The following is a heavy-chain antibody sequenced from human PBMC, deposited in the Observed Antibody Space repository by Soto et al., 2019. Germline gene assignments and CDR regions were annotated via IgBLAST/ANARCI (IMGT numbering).Heavy chain of an antibody. V-gene: IGHV3-30*03. CDR3: AMVRLGETYAVDYYYDMDV. CDR1: GFTFSSYG. J-gene: IGHJ6*02. Sequence: QVQLVESGGGVVQPGGSLRLSCAASGFTFSSYGMHWVRQAPGKGLEGVAVISYDGSNKNYADSVKGRFTISRDNSKNTLYLQMNSLRAEDTAVYYCAMVRLGETYAVDYYYDMDVWGQGTTVTVSS. D-gene: IGHD3-16*01. CDR2: ISYDGSNK.